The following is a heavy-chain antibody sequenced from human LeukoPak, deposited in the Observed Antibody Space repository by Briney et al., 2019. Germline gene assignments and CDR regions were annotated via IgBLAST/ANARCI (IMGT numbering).Heavy chain of an antibody. CDR2: IYHSGST. J-gene: IGHJ4*02. Sequence: SETLSLTCTVSGGSISSKNHYWGWIRQPPGKGLEWIGSIYHSGSTYYNPSLKSRVTISVDTSKNQFSLKLSSVTAADTAVYYCARWGYYDSSGYYSPASYFDYWGQGTLVTVSS. V-gene: IGHV4-39*07. CDR1: GGSISSKNHY. CDR3: ARWGYYDSSGYYSPASYFDY. D-gene: IGHD3-22*01.